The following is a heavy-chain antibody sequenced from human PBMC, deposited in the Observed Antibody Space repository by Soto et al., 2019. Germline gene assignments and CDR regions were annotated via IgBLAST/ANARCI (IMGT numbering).Heavy chain of an antibody. J-gene: IGHJ5*02. CDR1: GGSISRYY. Sequence: SETLSLTCTVSGGSISRYYWSWIRQPPGKGLEWIGYIYYSGSTNYNPSLKSRVTISVDTSKNQFSLKLSSVTAADTAVYYCARGNWNDLTYNWFDLWGQGTLVTVSS. CDR2: IYYSGST. CDR3: ARGNWNDLTYNWFDL. D-gene: IGHD1-20*01. V-gene: IGHV4-59*12.